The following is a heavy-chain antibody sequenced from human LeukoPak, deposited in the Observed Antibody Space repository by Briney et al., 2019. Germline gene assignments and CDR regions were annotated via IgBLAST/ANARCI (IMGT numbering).Heavy chain of an antibody. CDR2: INSDGSST. CDR1: GFTFSSYW. D-gene: IGHD3-9*01. CDR3: ARVALRYLRGHYYGMDV. Sequence: GGSLRLSCAASGFTFSSYWMHWVRQAPGKGLVWVSRINSDGSSTIYADSVKGRFTISRDNAKNTLYLQMNSLRAEDTAVYYCARVALRYLRGHYYGMDVWGKGTTVTVSS. J-gene: IGHJ6*04. V-gene: IGHV3-74*01.